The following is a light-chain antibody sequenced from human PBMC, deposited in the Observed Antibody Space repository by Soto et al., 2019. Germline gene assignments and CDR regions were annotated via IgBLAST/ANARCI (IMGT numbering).Light chain of an antibody. CDR3: QQYKDWHPKMA. V-gene: IGKV3-15*01. Sequence: DIVVTQSPATLSVSPGERATLSCRASQSINSDLAWYQQRPGQAPRLLIYGASTRATGIPGRFRGSGSGTDFRLTFSCLLSEDSATYYCQQYKDWHPKMAFGQATKVDIK. CDR1: QSINSD. CDR2: GAS. J-gene: IGKJ1*01.